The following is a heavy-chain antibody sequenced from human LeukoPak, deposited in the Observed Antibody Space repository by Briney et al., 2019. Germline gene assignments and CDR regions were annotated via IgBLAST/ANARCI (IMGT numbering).Heavy chain of an antibody. V-gene: IGHV3-21*01. D-gene: IGHD4-17*01. J-gene: IGHJ4*02. Sequence: PGGSLRLSCAASGFTFSSYSMNWVRQAPGKGLEWVSSISSGGSYIYYADSVKGRFTISRDNAKNSLYLQMNSLRAEDTAVYYCARVPTTVTTVYFDYWGQGTLVTVSS. CDR3: ARVPTTVTTVYFDY. CDR2: ISSGGSYI. CDR1: GFTFSSYS.